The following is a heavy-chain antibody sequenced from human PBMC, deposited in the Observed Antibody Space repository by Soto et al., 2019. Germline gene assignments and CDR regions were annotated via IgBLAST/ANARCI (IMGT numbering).Heavy chain of an antibody. CDR1: GYTFTDYW. CDR3: ARARSITIFGVVGFEMDV. J-gene: IGHJ6*02. CDR2: IDPSDSYT. V-gene: IGHV5-10-1*03. D-gene: IGHD3-3*01. Sequence: VQLVPSGAEVKKPGESLRIACKGSGYTFTDYWINWVRQMPGKGLEWMGRIDPSDSYTKYSPSFQGHVTISADKSISTAYLEWSSLEASDTAMYYCARARSITIFGVVGFEMDVWGQGTTVTVSS.